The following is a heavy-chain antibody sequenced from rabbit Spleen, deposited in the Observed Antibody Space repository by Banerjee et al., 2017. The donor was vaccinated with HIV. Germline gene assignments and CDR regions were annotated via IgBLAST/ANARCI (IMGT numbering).Heavy chain of an antibody. Sequence: QEQLVESGGGLVQPEGSLTLTCTASGFSFSSSYWICWVRQAPGKGLEWIACIYAGSSGSTYYASWAKGRFTISKTSSTTLTLQMTSLTAADTATYFCARNLYSGSTAYYRPYFNLWGPGTLVTVS. D-gene: IGHD1-1*01. J-gene: IGHJ4*01. CDR3: ARNLYSGSTAYYRPYFNL. V-gene: IGHV1S45*01. CDR2: IYAGSSGST. CDR1: GFSFSSSYW.